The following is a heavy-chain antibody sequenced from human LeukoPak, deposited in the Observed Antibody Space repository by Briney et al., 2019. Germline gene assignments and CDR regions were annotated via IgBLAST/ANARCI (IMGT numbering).Heavy chain of an antibody. CDR1: GYTFRSYR. D-gene: IGHD3-22*01. J-gene: IGHJ4*02. CDR3: VRDWPNSGYYY. V-gene: IGHV3-7*01. Sequence: GGSLRLSCVASGYTFRSYRMSWVRQAPGKGLEWVATIKEDASEKYYVDSVKGRFTISRDNANNSLSLQMNSLRAEDTALYYCVRDWPNSGYYYWGQGTLVTVSS. CDR2: IKEDASEK.